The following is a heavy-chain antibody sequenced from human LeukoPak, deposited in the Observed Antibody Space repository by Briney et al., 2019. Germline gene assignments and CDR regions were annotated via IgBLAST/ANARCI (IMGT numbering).Heavy chain of an antibody. CDR2: IYYSGST. Sequence: SETLSLTCTVSGGSISSSSYYWGWIRQPPGKGLEWMGTIYYSGSTYYNPSLKSRVTISVDTSKNQFSLKLSSVTAADTAVYYCERHFQSDEYCSSTSCYSKYYFYMDVWGKGTTVTISS. CDR3: ERHFQSDEYCSSTSCYSKYYFYMDV. J-gene: IGHJ6*03. V-gene: IGHV4-39*01. CDR1: GGSISSSSYY. D-gene: IGHD2-2*02.